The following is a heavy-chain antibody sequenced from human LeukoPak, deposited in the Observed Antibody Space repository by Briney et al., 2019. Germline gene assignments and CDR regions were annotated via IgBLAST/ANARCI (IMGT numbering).Heavy chain of an antibody. CDR2: IVVGSGNT. CDR3: ATDDVTTGTKTALGY. V-gene: IGHV1-58*01. D-gene: IGHD1-1*01. CDR1: GFTFTSSA. Sequence: SVRVSCKASGFTFTSSAVQWVRQARGQGLEWIGWIVVGSGNTNYAQKFQERVTINRDMSTSTAYMELSSLRSEDTAVYYCATDDVTTGTKTALGYWGQGTLVTVSS. J-gene: IGHJ4*02.